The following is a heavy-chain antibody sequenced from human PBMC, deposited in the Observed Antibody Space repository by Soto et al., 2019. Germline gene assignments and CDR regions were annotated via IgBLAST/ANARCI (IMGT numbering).Heavy chain of an antibody. CDR3: ARGPDLTDFWSGYLPSVYMDV. CDR1: GFTFSSYS. V-gene: IGHV3-21*01. J-gene: IGHJ6*03. D-gene: IGHD3-3*01. CDR2: ISSSSSYI. Sequence: GGSLRLSCAASGFTFSSYSMNWVRQAPGKGLEWVSSISSSSSYIYYADSVKGRFTISRDNAKNSLYLQMDSLRAEDTAVYYCARGPDLTDFWSGYLPSVYMDVWGKGTTVTVSS.